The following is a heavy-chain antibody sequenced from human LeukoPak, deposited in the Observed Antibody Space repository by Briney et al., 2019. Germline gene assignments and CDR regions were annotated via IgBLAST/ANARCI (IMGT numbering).Heavy chain of an antibody. D-gene: IGHD3-9*01. CDR3: ATSARPDILTGYWLH. V-gene: IGHV1-24*01. J-gene: IGHJ4*02. Sequence: ASVKVSCKVSGYTLTELSMHGVRQAPGKGLEWMGGFDPEDGETIYAQKFQGRVTMTEDTSTDTAYMELSSLRSEDTAVYYCATSARPDILTGYWLHWGQGTLVTVSS. CDR1: GYTLTELS. CDR2: FDPEDGET.